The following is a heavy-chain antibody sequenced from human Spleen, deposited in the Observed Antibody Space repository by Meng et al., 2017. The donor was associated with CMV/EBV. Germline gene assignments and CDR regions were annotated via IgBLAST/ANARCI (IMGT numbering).Heavy chain of an antibody. J-gene: IGHJ3*02. CDR2: ISYDGSNK. V-gene: IGHV3-30-3*01. CDR3: ARPDIVVVPAALVWGAFDI. Sequence: GGSLRLSCAASGFTFSSYAMHWVRQAPGKGLEWVAVISYDGSNKYYADSVKGRFTISRDNSKNTLYLQMNSLRAEDTAVYYCARPDIVVVPAALVWGAFDIWGQGTMVTVSS. D-gene: IGHD2-2*01. CDR1: GFTFSSYA.